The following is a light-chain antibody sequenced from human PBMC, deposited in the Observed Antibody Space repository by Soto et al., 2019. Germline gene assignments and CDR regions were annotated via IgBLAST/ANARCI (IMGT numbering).Light chain of an antibody. CDR1: SSNIGAGYD. Sequence: QAVVTQPPSVSGAPGQRVTISCTGSSSNIGAGYDVHWYQKLPGTAPKLLIYGNSNRPSGVPDRFSGSKSGTSASLAITGLQAEDEADYYCQSYDSSLSGSRVFGGGTQVTVL. V-gene: IGLV1-40*01. CDR2: GNS. CDR3: QSYDSSLSGSRV. J-gene: IGLJ2*01.